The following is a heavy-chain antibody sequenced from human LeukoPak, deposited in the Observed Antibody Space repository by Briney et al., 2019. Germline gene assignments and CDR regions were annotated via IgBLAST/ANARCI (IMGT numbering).Heavy chain of an antibody. CDR3: ARRVGWEPSTGQFDY. CDR2: IYPGDSDT. V-gene: IGHV5-51*01. CDR1: GYSFTSYW. J-gene: IGHJ4*02. Sequence: GESLKISCKGSGYSFTSYWIGWVRQMPGKGLGWMGIIYPGDSDTRYSPSFQGQVTISADKSISTAYLQWSSLKASDTAMYYCARRVGWEPSTGQFDYWGQGTLVTVSS. D-gene: IGHD1-26*01.